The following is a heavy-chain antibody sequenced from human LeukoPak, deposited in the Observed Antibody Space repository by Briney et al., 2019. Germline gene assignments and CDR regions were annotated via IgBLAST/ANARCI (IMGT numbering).Heavy chain of an antibody. CDR2: IYYSGSA. Sequence: SDTLSLTCALSGYSISSSNWWGWIRQPPGKGLEWIGYIYYSGSAYYNTSLNSRLTMSVDKSKNPFSLKLSSVTAVDTAVYYCARNPAVAGNHGAMDIWGQGTMVTVSS. J-gene: IGHJ3*02. D-gene: IGHD6-19*01. V-gene: IGHV4-28*01. CDR1: GYSISSSNW. CDR3: ARNPAVAGNHGAMDI.